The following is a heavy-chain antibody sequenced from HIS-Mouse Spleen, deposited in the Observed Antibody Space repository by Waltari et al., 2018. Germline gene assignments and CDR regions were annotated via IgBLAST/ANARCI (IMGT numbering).Heavy chain of an antibody. J-gene: IGHJ3*02. CDR2: INHSGST. CDR3: ARGKAARPAFDI. Sequence: QVQLQQWGAGLLKPSETLSLTCAVYGGSFSGYYWSWIRQPPGKGLEWIGEINHSGSTNDNPSLKSRVTISVDTSKNQFSLKLSSVTAADTAVYYCARGKAARPAFDIWGQGTMVTVSS. D-gene: IGHD6-6*01. CDR1: GGSFSGYY. V-gene: IGHV4-34*01.